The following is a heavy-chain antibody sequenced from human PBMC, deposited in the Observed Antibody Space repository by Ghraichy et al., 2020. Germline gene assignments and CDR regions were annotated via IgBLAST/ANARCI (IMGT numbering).Heavy chain of an antibody. CDR3: ARITDYYDSSGYEFDY. D-gene: IGHD3-22*01. J-gene: IGHJ4*02. Sequence: GGSLRLSCAASGFTFSSYSMNWVRQAPGKGLEWVSSISSSSSYIYYADSVKGRFTISRDNAKNSLFLQMNSLRAEDTAVYYCARITDYYDSSGYEFDYWGQGTLVTVSS. CDR1: GFTFSSYS. V-gene: IGHV3-21*01. CDR2: ISSSSSYI.